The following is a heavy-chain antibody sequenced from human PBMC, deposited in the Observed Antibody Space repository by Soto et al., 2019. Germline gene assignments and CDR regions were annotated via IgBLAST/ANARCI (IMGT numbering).Heavy chain of an antibody. CDR3: ARGKAANDYYMDV. CDR1: GFTFSSYG. CDR2: IWYDGSNK. V-gene: IGHV3-33*01. J-gene: IGHJ6*03. Sequence: QVQLVESGGGVVQPGRSLRLSCAASGFTFSSYGMHWVRQAPGKGLEWVAVIWYDGSNKYYADSVKGRFTISRDNSKNTLYLKMNSLRAEDTAVYYCARGKAANDYYMDVWGKGTTVTVSS. D-gene: IGHD2-15*01.